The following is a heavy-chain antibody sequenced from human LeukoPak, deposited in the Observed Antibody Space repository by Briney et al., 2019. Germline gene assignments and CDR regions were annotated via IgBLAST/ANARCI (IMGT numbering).Heavy chain of an antibody. J-gene: IGHJ5*02. Sequence: SETLSLTCTVSGGSISSSSYYWGWIRQPPGKGLEWIGSIYYSGSTYYNPSLKSRVTIPVDTSKNQFSLKLSSVTAADTAVYYCARGGLLEWFINWFDPWGQGTLVTVSS. CDR2: IYYSGST. CDR1: GGSISSSSYY. CDR3: ARGGLLEWFINWFDP. V-gene: IGHV4-39*01. D-gene: IGHD3-3*01.